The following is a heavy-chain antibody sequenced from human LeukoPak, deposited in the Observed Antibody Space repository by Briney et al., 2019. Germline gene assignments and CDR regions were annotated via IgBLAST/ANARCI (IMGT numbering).Heavy chain of an antibody. Sequence: GSLRLSCAASGFTFSSYAMSWVRQAPGKGLEWVSAISGSGGSTYYADSVKGRFTISRDNSKNTLYLQMNSLRAEDTAVYYCAASPAAGTPMEYFQHWGQGTLVTVSS. CDR3: AASPAAGTPMEYFQH. CDR2: ISGSGGST. V-gene: IGHV3-23*01. J-gene: IGHJ1*01. CDR1: GFTFSSYA. D-gene: IGHD6-13*01.